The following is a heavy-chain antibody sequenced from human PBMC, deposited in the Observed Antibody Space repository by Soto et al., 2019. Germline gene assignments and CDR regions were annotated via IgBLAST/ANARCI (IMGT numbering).Heavy chain of an antibody. Sequence: LSLSCAASGFRFSAFGMHWVRQAPGKGLEWVAVIWSNGINKYYADSVRGRFTIPRDNSKNTLDLQMNSLRVEDTALYYCVKERAPFDAFDIWGLGTMVTVSS. CDR3: VKERAPFDAFDI. J-gene: IGHJ3*02. CDR1: GFRFSAFG. V-gene: IGHV3-33*06. CDR2: IWSNGINK.